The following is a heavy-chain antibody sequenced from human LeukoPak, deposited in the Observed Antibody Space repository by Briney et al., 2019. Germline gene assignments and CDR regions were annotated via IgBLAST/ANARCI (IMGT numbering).Heavy chain of an antibody. CDR1: GFTFSSYA. Sequence: PGGSLRLSCAASGFTFSSYAMNWVRQAPGKGLEWVSSIKNSGDTTYYADSVKGRFTISRDNSKNTLYLQMNSLRAEDTAVYNCAKDLSPMTTVTTWFDYWGQGTLVTVSS. V-gene: IGHV3-23*01. CDR3: AKDLSPMTTVTTWFDY. CDR2: IKNSGDTT. D-gene: IGHD4-17*01. J-gene: IGHJ4*02.